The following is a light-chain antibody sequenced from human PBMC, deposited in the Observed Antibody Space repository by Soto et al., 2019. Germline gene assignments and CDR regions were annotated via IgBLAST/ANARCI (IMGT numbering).Light chain of an antibody. CDR2: GAS. V-gene: IGKV3-15*01. Sequence: EIVMTQSPATLSVSPGERATLSCRASQSVSSNLAWYQQKPGQAPRLLIYGASTRATGIPARFSGSGSGTEFTLTISSLQSEDFAVYYCQKYNNWPPWTFGQGTTVEIK. CDR3: QKYNNWPPWT. CDR1: QSVSSN. J-gene: IGKJ1*01.